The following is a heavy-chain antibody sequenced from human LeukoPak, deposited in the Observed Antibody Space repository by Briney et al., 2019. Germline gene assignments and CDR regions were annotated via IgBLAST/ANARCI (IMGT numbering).Heavy chain of an antibody. D-gene: IGHD2-2*01. CDR1: GDSFSSNSAA. CDR3: AGQIVVVPTAMVMGWFDP. J-gene: IGHJ5*02. CDR2: SYYRSKWYN. V-gene: IGHV6-1*01. Sequence: SQTLSLTCAISGDSFSSNSAAWNWIRQSPSRGLEWLGSSYYRSKWYNDYAVSVKSRISINPDTSKNQFSLQLNSVTPEDTAVYYCAGQIVVVPTAMVMGWFDPWGQGTLVTVSS.